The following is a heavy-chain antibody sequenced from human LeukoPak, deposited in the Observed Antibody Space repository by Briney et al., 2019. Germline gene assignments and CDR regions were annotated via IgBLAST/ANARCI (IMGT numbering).Heavy chain of an antibody. V-gene: IGHV4-59*02. CDR1: GGPVSGYY. J-gene: IGHJ4*02. CDR2: IYYSGST. Sequence: PSETLSLTCTVSGGPVSGYYWNWIRQPPGKGLEWIGYIYYSGSTNYNPSLKSRVTISVDTSKNQFSLKLSSVTAADTAVYYCAALSEARGYSYGIFDYWGQGTLVTVSS. CDR3: AALSEARGYSYGIFDY. D-gene: IGHD5-18*01.